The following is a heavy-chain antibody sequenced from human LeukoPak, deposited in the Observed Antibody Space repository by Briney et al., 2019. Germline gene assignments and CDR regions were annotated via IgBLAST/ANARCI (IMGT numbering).Heavy chain of an antibody. D-gene: IGHD2/OR15-2a*01. Sequence: PSETLSLTCTVSGGSISSYYWSWIRQPPGKGLEWIAYISDIGSINYTPSLKSRVTISLDTSKNQFSLKLSSVTAADTAVYYCAGHHPRNTVDFWGQGTLVTVSS. V-gene: IGHV4-59*08. J-gene: IGHJ4*02. CDR3: AGHHPRNTVDF. CDR1: GGSISSYY. CDR2: ISDIGSI.